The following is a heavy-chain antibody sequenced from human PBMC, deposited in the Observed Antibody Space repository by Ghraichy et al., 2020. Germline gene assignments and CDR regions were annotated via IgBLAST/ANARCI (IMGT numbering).Heavy chain of an antibody. J-gene: IGHJ6*02. CDR2: LYTSGVT. D-gene: IGHD2/OR15-2a*01. V-gene: IGHV3-53*01. CDR3: ARDPTCTTATCHPHGMDV. Sequence: LSLTCAASGFSVSTNYMNWVRQAPGKGLEWVALLYTSGVTRYADSVKGRFTISRDHSRNTLSLHMSGLKGGDSAVYFCARDPTCTTATCHPHGMDVGGPGTTVTVSS. CDR1: GFSVSTNY.